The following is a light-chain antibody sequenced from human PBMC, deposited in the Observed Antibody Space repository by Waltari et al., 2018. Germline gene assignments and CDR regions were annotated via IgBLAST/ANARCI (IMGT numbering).Light chain of an antibody. CDR1: QNVNSD. Sequence: EIVMTQSPATLSVSPGERATLSCGASQNVNSDLAWYQQKPGQAPRLLIYGASTRATGIPDRFSGSGSGTEFTLTISSLQSEDFALYYCQQYNNWPPAVTFGPGTKVDIK. CDR3: QQYNNWPPAVT. J-gene: IGKJ3*01. V-gene: IGKV3-15*01. CDR2: GAS.